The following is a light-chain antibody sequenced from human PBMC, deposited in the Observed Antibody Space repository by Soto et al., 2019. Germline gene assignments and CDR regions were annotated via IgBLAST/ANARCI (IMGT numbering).Light chain of an antibody. Sequence: QSVLTQPPSVSGSPGQSVTISCTGTSSDVGSYNRVSWYQQPPGTAPKPMIYEVSNRPSGVPDRFSGSKSGSTASLTISGLQAEDEADYYCSSYTSSSTYVFGTGTKVTVL. CDR3: SSYTSSSTYV. CDR2: EVS. J-gene: IGLJ1*01. CDR1: SSDVGSYNR. V-gene: IGLV2-18*02.